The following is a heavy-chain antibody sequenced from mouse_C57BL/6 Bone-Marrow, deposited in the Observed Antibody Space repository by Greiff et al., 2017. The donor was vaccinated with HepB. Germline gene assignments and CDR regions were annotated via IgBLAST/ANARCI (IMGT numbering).Heavy chain of an antibody. J-gene: IGHJ4*01. D-gene: IGHD2-1*01. CDR2: IYPRSGNT. V-gene: IGHV1-81*01. Sequence: QVQLQQSGAELARPGASVKLSCKASGYTFTSYGISWVKQRTGQGLEWIGEIYPRSGNTYYNEKFKGKATLTADKSSSAAYMELRSLTSEDSAVYFCAPLLWYPMDYWGQGTSVTVSS. CDR1: GYTFTSYG. CDR3: APLLWYPMDY.